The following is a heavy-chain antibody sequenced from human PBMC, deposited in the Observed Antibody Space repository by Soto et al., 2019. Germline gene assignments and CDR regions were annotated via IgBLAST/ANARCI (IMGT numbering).Heavy chain of an antibody. Sequence: ASLKVSCKASGYTFTSYGISWVRQAPGQGLEWMGWISAYNGNTNYAQKLQGRVTMTTDTSTSTAYMELRSLRSDDTAVYYCARHCGGDCYRLYYYYGMDVWGQGTTVTVSS. J-gene: IGHJ6*02. CDR3: ARHCGGDCYRLYYYYGMDV. CDR2: ISAYNGNT. D-gene: IGHD2-21*02. V-gene: IGHV1-18*04. CDR1: GYTFTSYG.